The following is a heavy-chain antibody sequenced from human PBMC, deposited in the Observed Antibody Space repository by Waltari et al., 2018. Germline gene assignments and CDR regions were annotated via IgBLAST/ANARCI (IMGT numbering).Heavy chain of an antibody. Sequence: EVQLLESGGDLVQPGESLRLSCEASGQIFSSYAMTWVRQAPGKGLEWVSSISSSTTYIHYADSVKGRFTISRDNAKNSLYLQMNSLRVEDTAVYYCVSGGWGFYFDYWGQGTVVTVSS. D-gene: IGHD7-27*01. CDR1: GQIFSSYA. CDR2: ISSSTTYI. J-gene: IGHJ4*02. V-gene: IGHV3-21*01. CDR3: VSGGWGFYFDY.